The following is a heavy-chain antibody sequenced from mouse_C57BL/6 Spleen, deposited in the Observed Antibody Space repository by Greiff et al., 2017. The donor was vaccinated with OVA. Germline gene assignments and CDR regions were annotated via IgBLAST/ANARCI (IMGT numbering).Heavy chain of an antibody. D-gene: IGHD5-1*01. CDR3: ARDLRYFDY. V-gene: IGHV5-6*01. CDR1: GFTFSSYG. CDR2: ISSGGSYT. J-gene: IGHJ2*01. Sequence: EVQVVESGGDLVKPGGSLKLSCAASGFTFSSYGMSWVRQTPDKRLEWVATISSGGSYTYYPDSVKGRFTISRDNAKNTLYLQMSSLKSEDTAMYYCARDLRYFDYWGQGTTLTVSS.